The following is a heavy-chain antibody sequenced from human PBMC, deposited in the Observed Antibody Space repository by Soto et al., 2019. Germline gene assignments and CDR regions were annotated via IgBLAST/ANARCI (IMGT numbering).Heavy chain of an antibody. CDR1: GEAVGTYG. J-gene: IGHJ4*02. CDR2: IVGDSGAT. CDR3: ARVAGYGSGSRRFDS. D-gene: IGHD3-10*01. V-gene: IGHV1-18*01. Sequence: QVQLMQSETEVAKPGASVKVSCKTSGEAVGTYGRTWVRQAPGQGLEWMGWIVGDSGATIYAQKFQGRVTMCLDRSTNTAYMELRSLTPDDSARYYCARVAGYGSGSRRFDSWGQGTLVSVSS.